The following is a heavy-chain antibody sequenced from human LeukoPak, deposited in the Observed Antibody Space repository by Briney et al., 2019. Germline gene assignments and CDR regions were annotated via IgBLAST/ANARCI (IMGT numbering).Heavy chain of an antibody. CDR1: GLSFSSYW. D-gene: IGHD6-19*01. CDR3: AKDRLSSGWYYFDY. J-gene: IGHJ4*02. Sequence: GGSLRLSCAASGLSFSSYWMTWVRQGPGKGLEWVATISPDGNRENYVDSVKGRFSISRDNAKNSLYLQMNSLRAEDTALYYCAKDRLSSGWYYFDYWGQGTLVTVSS. V-gene: IGHV3-7*03. CDR2: ISPDGNRE.